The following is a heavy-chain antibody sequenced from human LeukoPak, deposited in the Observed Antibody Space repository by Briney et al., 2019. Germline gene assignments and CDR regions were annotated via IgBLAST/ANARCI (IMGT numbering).Heavy chain of an antibody. J-gene: IGHJ3*02. D-gene: IGHD3-22*01. Sequence: PSQTLSLTCTVSGGSISSGGYYWSWIRQHPGKGLEWIGYIYYSGSTYYNPSLKSRVTISVDTSKNQFSLKLSSATAADTAVYYCARDDYYDSSGYSGAFDIWGQGTMVTVSS. CDR2: IYYSGST. CDR1: GGSISSGGYY. CDR3: ARDDYYDSSGYSGAFDI. V-gene: IGHV4-31*03.